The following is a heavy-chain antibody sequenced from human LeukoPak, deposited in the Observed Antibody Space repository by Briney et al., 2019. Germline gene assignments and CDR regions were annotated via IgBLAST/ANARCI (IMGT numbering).Heavy chain of an antibody. Sequence: SETLSLTCAVSGGSISSGGYPWSWIRQPPGKGLEWIGYIYHSGSTYYNPSLKSRVTISVDRSKNQFSLKLSSVTAADTAVYYCARDVYYDFWSGPPSYWFDPWGQGTLVTVSS. CDR1: GGSISSGGYP. D-gene: IGHD3-3*01. V-gene: IGHV4-30-2*01. CDR2: IYHSGST. CDR3: ARDVYYDFWSGPPSYWFDP. J-gene: IGHJ5*02.